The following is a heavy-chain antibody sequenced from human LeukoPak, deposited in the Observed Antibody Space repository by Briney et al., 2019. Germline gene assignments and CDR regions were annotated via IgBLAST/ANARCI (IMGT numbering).Heavy chain of an antibody. V-gene: IGHV3-21*01. J-gene: IGHJ4*02. Sequence: GGSLRLSCAASGFTFSSYSMNWVRQAPGKGLEWVSSISCSSSYIYYADSVKGRFTISRDNAKNSLYLQMNSLRAEDTAVYYCARVMATKQSHSLYDYWGQGTLVTVSS. CDR3: ARVMATKQSHSLYDY. D-gene: IGHD5-24*01. CDR2: ISCSSSYI. CDR1: GFTFSSYS.